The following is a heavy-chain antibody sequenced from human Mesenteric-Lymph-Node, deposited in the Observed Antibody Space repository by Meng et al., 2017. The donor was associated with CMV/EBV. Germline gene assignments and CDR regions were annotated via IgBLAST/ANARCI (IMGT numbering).Heavy chain of an antibody. V-gene: IGHV3-48*04. CDR2: ISSSSSTI. Sequence: GGSLRLSCAASGFTLSSYSMNWVRQAPGKGLEWVSYISSSSSTIYYADSVKGRFTISRDNAKNSLYLQMNSLRAEDTAVYYCARGRIAWHQLVNSHGDNYYYYGMDVWGQGTTVTVSS. J-gene: IGHJ6*02. D-gene: IGHD7-27*01. CDR1: GFTLSSYS. CDR3: ARGRIAWHQLVNSHGDNYYYYGMDV.